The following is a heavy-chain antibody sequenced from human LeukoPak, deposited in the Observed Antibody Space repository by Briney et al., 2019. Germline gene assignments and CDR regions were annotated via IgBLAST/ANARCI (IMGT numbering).Heavy chain of an antibody. CDR2: IRSDGNNK. Sequence: GGSLRLSCAASGFTFSSYGMHWVRQAPGKGLEWVAFIRSDGNNKFYADSLKGRFTVFRDNSRNNVYLQMNSLRIEDTAVYYCARDTGDYYDSSGYYYAGWFDPWAREPWSPSPQ. CDR3: ARDTGDYYDSSGYYYAGWFDP. D-gene: IGHD3-22*01. CDR1: GFTFSSYG. V-gene: IGHV3-30*02. J-gene: IGHJ5*02.